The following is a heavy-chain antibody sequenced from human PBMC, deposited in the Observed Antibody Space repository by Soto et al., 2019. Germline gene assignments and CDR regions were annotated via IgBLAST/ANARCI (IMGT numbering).Heavy chain of an antibody. CDR1: GFTFSSYG. Sequence: QVQLVESGGGVVQPGRSLRLSCAASGFTFSSYGMHWVRQAPGKGLEWVAVISYDGRTEYYAGSVKGRFTISRDNSRNTVYLQMNSLRAEDTAVYYCGKDLDYWGQGTLVTVSS. V-gene: IGHV3-30*18. CDR2: ISYDGRTE. J-gene: IGHJ4*02. CDR3: GKDLDY.